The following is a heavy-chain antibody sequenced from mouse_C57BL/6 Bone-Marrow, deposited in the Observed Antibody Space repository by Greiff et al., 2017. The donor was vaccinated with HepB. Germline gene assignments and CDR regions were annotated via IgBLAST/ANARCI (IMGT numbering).Heavy chain of an antibody. CDR2: IDPENGDT. D-gene: IGHD2-1*01. V-gene: IGHV14-4*01. CDR3: TTHYGTGWYFDV. CDR1: GFNIKDDY. Sequence: VQLQQSGAELVRPGASVKLSCTASGFNIKDDYMHWVKQRPEQGLEWIGWIDPENGDTEYASKFQGKATITADTSSNTAYLQLSSLTSEDTAVYYCTTHYGTGWYFDVWGTGTTVTVSS. J-gene: IGHJ1*03.